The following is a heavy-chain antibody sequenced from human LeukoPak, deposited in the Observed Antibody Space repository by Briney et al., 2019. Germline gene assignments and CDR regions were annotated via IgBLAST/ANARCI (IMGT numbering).Heavy chain of an antibody. CDR3: AKGIRGSGWFGGAFDI. Sequence: GGSLRLSCAASGFTFSDYGMSWVRQAPGKGLEWVSPISSSGGTTYYADSVKGRFTISRDNSRNTLYLQMNSLRAEDTAVYYCAKGIRGSGWFGGAFDIWSQGTMVTVSS. V-gene: IGHV3-23*01. CDR2: ISSSGGTT. J-gene: IGHJ3*02. CDR1: GFTFSDYG. D-gene: IGHD6-19*01.